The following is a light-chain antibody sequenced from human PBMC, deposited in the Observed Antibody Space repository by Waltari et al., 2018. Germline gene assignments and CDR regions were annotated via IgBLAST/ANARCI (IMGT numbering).Light chain of an antibody. CDR3: QQYGSSPET. CDR1: QSVTSNS. CDR2: DAS. Sequence: EIVLTQSPGTLSLSPGETATLSCRASQSVTSNSLAWYQQRPGQAPGRITYDASSRATGIPDRFSGSGSGADFTLTINRLEPEDFAVYYCQQYGSSPETFGQGTKVEIK. V-gene: IGKV3-20*01. J-gene: IGKJ2*01.